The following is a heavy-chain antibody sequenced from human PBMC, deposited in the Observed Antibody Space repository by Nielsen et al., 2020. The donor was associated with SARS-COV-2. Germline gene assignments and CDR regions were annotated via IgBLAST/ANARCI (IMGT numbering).Heavy chain of an antibody. CDR1: GFTFSSYW. D-gene: IGHD6-19*01. J-gene: IGHJ2*01. V-gene: IGHV3-7*04. CDR3: ARGGYSSGWSVDL. CDR2: IKQDGSEK. Sequence: GESLKISCAASGFTFSSYWMSWVRQAPGKGLEWVANIKQDGSEKYYVDSVKGRFTISRDNSKNTLYLQMNSLRAEDTAVYYCARGGYSSGWSVDLWGRGTLVTVSS.